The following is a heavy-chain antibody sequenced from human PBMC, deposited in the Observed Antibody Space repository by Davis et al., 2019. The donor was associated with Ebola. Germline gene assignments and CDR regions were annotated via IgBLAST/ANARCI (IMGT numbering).Heavy chain of an antibody. D-gene: IGHD3-10*01. CDR3: ARGGVKLLDQ. Sequence: SETLSLTCAVSGASISSGAYSWSWIRQPPGKGLEWIGYLYFRGSTTYNPSLKSRVTISVDTSNNQFSLNLGSVTAADTAVYYCARGGVKLLDQWGQGTLVTVSS. J-gene: IGHJ4*02. CDR1: GASISSGAYS. V-gene: IGHV4-61*08. CDR2: LYFRGST.